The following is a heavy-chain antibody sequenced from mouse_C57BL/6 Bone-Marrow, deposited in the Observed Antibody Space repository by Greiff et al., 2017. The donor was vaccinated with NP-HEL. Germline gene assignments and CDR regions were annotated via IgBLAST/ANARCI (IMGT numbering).Heavy chain of an antibody. J-gene: IGHJ4*01. D-gene: IGHD6-1*01. V-gene: IGHV2-2*01. CDR1: GFSLTSYG. Sequence: QVQLKESGPGLVQPSQSLSITCTVSGFSLTSYGVHWVRQSPGKGLEWLGVIWSGGSTDYNAAFISRLSISKDNSKSQVFFKMNSLQADETAIYYCARTGVPVSPYYAMDYWGEGTSVTASS. CDR3: ARTGVPVSPYYAMDY. CDR2: IWSGGST.